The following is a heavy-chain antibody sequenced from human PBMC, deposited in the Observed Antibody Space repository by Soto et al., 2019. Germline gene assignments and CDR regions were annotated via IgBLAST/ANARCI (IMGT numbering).Heavy chain of an antibody. Sequence: GGALRLSCAASGFTFSSYAMSWVRQAPGKGLEWVSAISGSGGSTYYADSVKGRFTISRDNSKNTLYLQMNSLRAEDTAVYYCAKDGLPSSGSYYFDYWGQGTLVSFSS. V-gene: IGHV3-23*01. CDR3: AKDGLPSSGSYYFDY. D-gene: IGHD1-26*01. J-gene: IGHJ4*02. CDR2: ISGSGGST. CDR1: GFTFSSYA.